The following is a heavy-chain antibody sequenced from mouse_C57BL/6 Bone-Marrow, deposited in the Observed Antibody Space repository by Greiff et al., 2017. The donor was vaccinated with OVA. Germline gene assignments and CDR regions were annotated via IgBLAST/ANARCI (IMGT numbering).Heavy chain of an antibody. D-gene: IGHD4-1*01. J-gene: IGHJ2*01. CDR2: IYPSDSET. V-gene: IGHV1-61*01. Sequence: QVQLQQPGAELVRPGSSVKLSCKASGYTFTSYWMDWVKQRPGQGLEWIGNIYPSDSETHYNQKFKDKATLAVDKSSSTAYMQLSSLTSEDSAVDCCAGDWFDYWGQGTTLTVSA. CDR3: AGDWFDY. CDR1: GYTFTSYW.